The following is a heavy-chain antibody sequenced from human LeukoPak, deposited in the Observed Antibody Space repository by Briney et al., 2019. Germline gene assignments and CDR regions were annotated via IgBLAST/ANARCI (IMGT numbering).Heavy chain of an antibody. V-gene: IGHV4-61*02. CDR1: GGSISSGSYY. Sequence: SQTLSLTCTVSGGSISSGSYYWRWIRQPAGKGLEWIGRIYTSGSTNYNPSLKSRVTISVDTSKNQFSLKLSSVTAADTAVYYCARDIVTAAGSWFDPWGQGTLVTVSS. J-gene: IGHJ5*02. CDR3: ARDIVTAAGSWFDP. D-gene: IGHD6-13*01. CDR2: IYTSGST.